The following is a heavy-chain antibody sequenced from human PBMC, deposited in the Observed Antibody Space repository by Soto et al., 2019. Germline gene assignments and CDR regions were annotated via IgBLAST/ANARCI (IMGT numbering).Heavy chain of an antibody. CDR2: IIPIFGTA. V-gene: IGHV1-69*13. CDR3: ASPITIFGVVTPPYGMDV. J-gene: IGHJ6*02. Sequence: SVKVSCKASGGTFSSYAISWVRQAPGQGLEWMGGIIPIFGTANYAQKFQGRVTITADESTSTAYMELSSLRSEDTAVYYCASPITIFGVVTPPYGMDVWGQGTTVTVSS. CDR1: GGTFSSYA. D-gene: IGHD3-3*01.